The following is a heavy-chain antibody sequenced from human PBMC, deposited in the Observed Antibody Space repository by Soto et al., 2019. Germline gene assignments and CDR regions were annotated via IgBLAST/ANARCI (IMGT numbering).Heavy chain of an antibody. Sequence: ASVKVSCKASNYTFITYGITWVRQAPGQGLEWVGWITPYNGNTNYGQNFQGRVTMTADTSTSTAYMELRSLTTDDTAVYYCARDTSFYFDYWGQGTQVTVSS. CDR1: NYTFITYG. V-gene: IGHV1-18*01. CDR2: ITPYNGNT. D-gene: IGHD2-2*01. CDR3: ARDTSFYFDY. J-gene: IGHJ4*02.